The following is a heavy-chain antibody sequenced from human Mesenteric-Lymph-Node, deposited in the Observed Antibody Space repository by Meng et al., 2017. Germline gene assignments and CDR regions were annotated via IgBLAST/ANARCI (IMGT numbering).Heavy chain of an antibody. J-gene: IGHJ4*02. Sequence: SETLSLTCTVSGGSISSSSYYWGWMRQPPGRRREWIGGIYYSRSTYYNPSHKSPVTISVDTSKNQFSLKTSSVTAADTAVHYCAREGVIVATSVGYYFDYWGQGTLVTVSS. CDR1: GGSISSSSYY. D-gene: IGHD5-12*01. CDR3: AREGVIVATSVGYYFDY. V-gene: IGHV4-39*07. CDR2: IYYSRST.